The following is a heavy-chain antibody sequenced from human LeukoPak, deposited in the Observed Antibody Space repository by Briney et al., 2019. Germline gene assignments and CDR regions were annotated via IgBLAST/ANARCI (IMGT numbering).Heavy chain of an antibody. J-gene: IGHJ4*02. Sequence: RPSETLSLTCTVSGGSISSYYWSWIRQPPGKGLEWIGYIYYSGSTNYNPSLKSRVTISVDTSKNQFSLKLSSVTAADTAVYYCAKDPRSYNSSVYCGGFDHWGRGPLVTVSS. CDR1: GGSISSYY. V-gene: IGHV4-59*01. D-gene: IGHD3-22*01. CDR3: AKDPRSYNSSVYCGGFDH. CDR2: IYYSGST.